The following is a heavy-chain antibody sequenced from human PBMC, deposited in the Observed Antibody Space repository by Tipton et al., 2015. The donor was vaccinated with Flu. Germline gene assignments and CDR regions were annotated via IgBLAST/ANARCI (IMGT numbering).Heavy chain of an antibody. J-gene: IGHJ2*01. D-gene: IGHD3-22*01. CDR3: AREDYYDTSGYRNWYFDL. CDR2: INPSGRT. Sequence: TLSLTCAVYGGSFSGHYWSWIRQPPGKGLEWIGEINPSGRTHCNPSLKSRVTISVDTSKNQFSLKLSSVTAADTAVYYCAREDYYDTSGYRNWYFDLWGRGTLVTVSS. V-gene: IGHV4-34*01. CDR1: GGSFSGHY.